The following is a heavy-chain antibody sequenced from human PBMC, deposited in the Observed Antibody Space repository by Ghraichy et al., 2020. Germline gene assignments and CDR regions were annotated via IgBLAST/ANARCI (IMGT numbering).Heavy chain of an antibody. CDR3: ARLPVYDSSGF. CDR1: GLTLSSYS. Sequence: GESLNISCAGSGLTLSSYSMNWVRQAPGKGLEWVAYISASSSPIHYADSVKGRFNISRDNTKNSLALQMNSLRDEDTAVYYCARLPVYDSSGFWGQGTLVTVSS. V-gene: IGHV3-48*02. D-gene: IGHD3-22*01. J-gene: IGHJ4*02. CDR2: ISASSSPI.